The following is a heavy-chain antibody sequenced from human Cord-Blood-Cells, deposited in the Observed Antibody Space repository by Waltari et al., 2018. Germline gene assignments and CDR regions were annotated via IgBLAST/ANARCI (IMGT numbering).Heavy chain of an antibody. CDR1: GGTFSSYA. CDR3: ARGYCSGGSCYFDY. Sequence: QVQLVQSGAEVKKPGSAVKVSCKAYGGTFSSYAISWVRQAPGQGLEWMGGIIPILGIANYAQKFQGRVTITADKSTSTAYMELSSLRSEDTAVYYCARGYCSGGSCYFDYWGQGTLVTVSS. V-gene: IGHV1-69*10. CDR2: IIPILGIA. D-gene: IGHD2-15*01. J-gene: IGHJ4*02.